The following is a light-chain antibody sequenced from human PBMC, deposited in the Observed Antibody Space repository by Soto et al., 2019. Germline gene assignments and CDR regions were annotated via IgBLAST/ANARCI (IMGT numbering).Light chain of an antibody. CDR1: QTVSNNY. Sequence: SVLTQSPGTLSLSPGDRATLSCRASQTVSNNYLAWYQQKPGQTPRLLIYGTSSRAADIPDRFSGRGSETDFTLTISRLEPEDFAVYYCQRYGSSPPYTFGQGTRLEIK. J-gene: IGKJ5*01. V-gene: IGKV3-20*01. CDR2: GTS. CDR3: QRYGSSPPYT.